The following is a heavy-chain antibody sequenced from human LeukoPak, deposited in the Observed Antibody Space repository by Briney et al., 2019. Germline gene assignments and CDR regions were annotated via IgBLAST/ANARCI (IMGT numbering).Heavy chain of an antibody. CDR1: GSNVTYNY. CDR3: ARTSYYYDMDV. Sequence: GGSLRLSCAASGSNVTYNYMTWVRQAPGKGLEWVSLIGSGGTTYYADSLKGRFTISRHTSNNTLFLQMNSLRPEDTAVYYCARTSYYYDMDVWGQGTTVTVSS. CDR2: IGSGGTT. J-gene: IGHJ6*02. V-gene: IGHV3-53*04.